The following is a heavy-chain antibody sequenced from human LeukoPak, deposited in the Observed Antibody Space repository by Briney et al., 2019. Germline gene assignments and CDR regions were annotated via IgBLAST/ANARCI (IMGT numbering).Heavy chain of an antibody. V-gene: IGHV3-7*01. J-gene: IGHJ3*01. D-gene: IGHD2-2*01. CDR2: IKEDGSEE. CDR3: ARPRYCSSISCYFHAFDV. CDR1: GFNFNTFW. Sequence: GGPLRLSCAASGFNFNTFWMTWVRQAPGKGLEWVANIKEDGSEEYHVDSVKGRFTISRDNAKNSLYLQMNSLRAEDTAVYYCARPRYCSSISCYFHAFDVWGQGTMVTVSS.